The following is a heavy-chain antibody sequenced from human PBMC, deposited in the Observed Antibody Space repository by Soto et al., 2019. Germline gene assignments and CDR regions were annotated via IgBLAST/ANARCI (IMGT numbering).Heavy chain of an antibody. CDR2: ISAYNGNT. Sequence: ASVKVSCKASGYTFTSYGISWVRQAPGQGLEWMGWISAYNGNTNYAQKLQGRVTMTTDTSTSTAYMELRSLRSDDTAVYYCARDAFAFWSGYYMDYGMDVWGQGTTVTVS. J-gene: IGHJ6*02. CDR3: ARDAFAFWSGYYMDYGMDV. V-gene: IGHV1-18*04. D-gene: IGHD3-3*01. CDR1: GYTFTSYG.